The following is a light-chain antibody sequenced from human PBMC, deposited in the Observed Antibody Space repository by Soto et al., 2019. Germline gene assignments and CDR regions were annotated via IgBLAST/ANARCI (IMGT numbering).Light chain of an antibody. Sequence: QSALTQPPSASGSPGQSVTISCTGTSSDVGGYNYVSWYQQHPGKAPKLMIYEVTKRPSGVPDRFSGSKSGNTASLTVSGLHAEEEADYYCRSYAVSTNFLFGGGTKLTVL. J-gene: IGLJ2*01. V-gene: IGLV2-8*01. CDR2: EVT. CDR3: RSYAVSTNFL. CDR1: SSDVGGYNY.